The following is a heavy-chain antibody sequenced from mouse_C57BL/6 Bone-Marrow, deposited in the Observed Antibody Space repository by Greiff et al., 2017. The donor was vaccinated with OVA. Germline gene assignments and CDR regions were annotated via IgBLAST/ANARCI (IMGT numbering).Heavy chain of an antibody. Sequence: VQLQQPGAELVKPGASVKLSCKASGYTFTSYCMHWVKQRPEQGLEWIGGIDPENGDTDYDSKFKGKATMTADTSSSTAYLQLSSLTSEDTAVYYCATDYSYYVPYRYFDDWGKGTTVTVS. CDR2: IDPENGDT. J-gene: IGHJ1*03. CDR3: ATDYSYYVPYRYFDD. V-gene: IGHV1-69*02. D-gene: IGHD2-12*01. CDR1: GYTFTSYC.